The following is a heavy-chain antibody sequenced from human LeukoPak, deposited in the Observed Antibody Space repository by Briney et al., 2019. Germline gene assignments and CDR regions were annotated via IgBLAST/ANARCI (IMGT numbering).Heavy chain of an antibody. CDR3: ARGDSSSRGDYYYMDV. D-gene: IGHD6-13*01. CDR2: IKQDGSEK. Sequence: PGGSLRLSCAASGFTFSSYWTSWVRQAPGKGLEWVANIKQDGSEKYYVDSVKGRFTISRDNAKNSLYLQMNSLRAEDTAVYYCARGDSSSRGDYYYMDVWGKGTTVTVSS. CDR1: GFTFSSYW. V-gene: IGHV3-7*01. J-gene: IGHJ6*03.